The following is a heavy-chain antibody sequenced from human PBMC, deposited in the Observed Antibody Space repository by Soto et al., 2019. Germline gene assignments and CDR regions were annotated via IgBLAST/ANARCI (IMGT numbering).Heavy chain of an antibody. Sequence: QVRLVESVGGVVQPGGSLRLSCATPGFRLSSYAMHWVRQAPGKGLEWVALMSYDESKKYYADSVKGRFTISRDTSKNTLVLEMNNLRVEDTAVYYCAKDRRDGDFMHILVVDFWGQGALVSVSS. V-gene: IGHV3-30*18. J-gene: IGHJ4*02. CDR1: GFRLSSYA. CDR3: AKDRRDGDFMHILVVDF. CDR2: MSYDESKK. D-gene: IGHD2-15*01.